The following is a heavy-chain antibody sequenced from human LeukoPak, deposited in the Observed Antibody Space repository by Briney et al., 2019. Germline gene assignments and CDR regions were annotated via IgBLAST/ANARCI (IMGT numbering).Heavy chain of an antibody. J-gene: IGHJ4*02. Sequence: ASVKVSCKASGYTFTGYYMHWVRQAPGQGLEWMGWISAYNGNTNYAQKLQGRVTMTTDTSTSTAYMELRSLRSDDTAVYYCARDSRYSYGYHYWGQGTLVTVSS. CDR3: ARDSRYSYGYHY. CDR1: GYTFTGYY. CDR2: ISAYNGNT. V-gene: IGHV1-18*04. D-gene: IGHD5-18*01.